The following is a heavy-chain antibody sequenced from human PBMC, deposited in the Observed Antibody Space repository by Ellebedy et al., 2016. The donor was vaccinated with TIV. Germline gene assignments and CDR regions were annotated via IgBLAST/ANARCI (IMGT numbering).Heavy chain of an antibody. CDR3: VRAVPNWFDP. CDR1: GFTFSSYW. J-gene: IGHJ5*02. Sequence: GESLKISCAASGFTFSSYWMSWVRQAPGKGLEWVANIKEDGSEKNYVDSVKGRFTISIHNAKNSLYLQMNSLRADDTAVYYCVRAVPNWFDPWGQGTLVTVSS. V-gene: IGHV3-7*01. CDR2: IKEDGSEK.